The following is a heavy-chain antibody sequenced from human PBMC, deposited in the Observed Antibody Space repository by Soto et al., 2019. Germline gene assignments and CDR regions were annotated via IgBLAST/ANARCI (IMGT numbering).Heavy chain of an antibody. Sequence: KPGGSLRLSCAASGFTFSSYSMNWVRQAPGKGLEWVSSISSSSSYIYYADSVKGRFTISRDNAKNSLYLQMNSLRAEDTAVYYCASDPKYYDFWSGAQNWFDPWGQGTLVTVSS. CDR2: ISSSSSYI. CDR3: ASDPKYYDFWSGAQNWFDP. CDR1: GFTFSSYS. J-gene: IGHJ5*02. V-gene: IGHV3-21*01. D-gene: IGHD3-3*01.